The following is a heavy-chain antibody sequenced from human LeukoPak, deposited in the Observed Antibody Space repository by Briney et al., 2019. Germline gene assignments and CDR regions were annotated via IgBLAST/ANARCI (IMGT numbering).Heavy chain of an antibody. J-gene: IGHJ4*02. CDR2: INPNSGGT. CDR3: AREDYYDSSGPPPWDY. Sequence: ASVKVSCKASGYTFTGYYMHWVRQAPGQGLEWMGWINPNSGGTNYAQKFQGRVTMTRDTSISTAYMELSRLRSDDTAVYCCAREDYYDSSGPPPWDYWGQGTLVTVSS. V-gene: IGHV1-2*02. CDR1: GYTFTGYY. D-gene: IGHD3-22*01.